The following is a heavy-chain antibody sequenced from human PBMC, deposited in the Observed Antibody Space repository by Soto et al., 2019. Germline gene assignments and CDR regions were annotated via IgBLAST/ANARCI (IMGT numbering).Heavy chain of an antibody. CDR2: IYPGDSDT. J-gene: IGHJ6*02. Sequence: GESLKISCKGSGYNFAGYWIAWVRQMPGKGLEWMGIIYPGDSDTRYSPSFQGQVTISADKSISTAYLQWSSLKASDNAMYYCATRGYTIFGVVTRTGDYYYGMDVWGQGTTVTVSS. CDR1: GYNFAGYW. CDR3: ATRGYTIFGVVTRTGDYYYGMDV. D-gene: IGHD3-3*01. V-gene: IGHV5-51*01.